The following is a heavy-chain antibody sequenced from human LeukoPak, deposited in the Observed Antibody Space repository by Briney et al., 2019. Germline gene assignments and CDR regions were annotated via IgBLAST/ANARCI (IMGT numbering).Heavy chain of an antibody. CDR3: SRDNIYDYGGNKLDY. J-gene: IGHJ4*02. CDR1: GFTFSSYS. V-gene: IGHV3-48*01. D-gene: IGHD4-23*01. CDR2: ISSSISTI. Sequence: PEGSLRLSCAASGFTFSSYSMNWVRQAPGKWLEWVSYISSSISTIYYADSVKGRFTISRDNAKNSLYLQMNSLRAEDTAVYYCSRDNIYDYGGNKLDYWGQGTLVTVSS.